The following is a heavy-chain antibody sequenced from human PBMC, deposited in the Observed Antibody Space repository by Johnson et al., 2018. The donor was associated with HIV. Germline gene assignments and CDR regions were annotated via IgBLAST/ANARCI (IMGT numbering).Heavy chain of an antibody. J-gene: IGHJ3*02. CDR3: ARGSRYTYDNDDVYLLQAFDI. CDR2: ISYDGSDK. V-gene: IGHV3-30*03. D-gene: IGHD3-16*01. Sequence: QVQLVESGGGVVQPGGSLRLSCAASGFTFSSYGMHWVRQAPGKGLEWVAVISYDGSDKYYADSVKGRFTVSRDSSKNTLYLQVNSLRAEDAAVYYCARGSRYTYDNDDVYLLQAFDIWGQGTMVTVSS. CDR1: GFTFSSYG.